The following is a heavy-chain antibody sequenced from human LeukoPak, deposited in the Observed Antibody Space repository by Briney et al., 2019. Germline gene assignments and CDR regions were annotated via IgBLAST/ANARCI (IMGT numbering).Heavy chain of an antibody. V-gene: IGHV4-59*02. Sequence: KSSETLSLTCTVSGGSVTDYYWSWIRQSPGKGLEWIGYIYYTGTSYNPSLKSRVTISVDTSKNQFSLKLNSVTAADTAVYYCARVSGYDWESFYDYWGQGTLVTVSS. D-gene: IGHD5-12*01. CDR1: GGSVTDYY. CDR3: ARVSGYDWESFYDY. J-gene: IGHJ4*02. CDR2: IYYTGT.